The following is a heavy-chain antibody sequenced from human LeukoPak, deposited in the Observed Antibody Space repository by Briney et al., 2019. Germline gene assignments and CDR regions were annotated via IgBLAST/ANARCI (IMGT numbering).Heavy chain of an antibody. CDR2: IWYDGSNK. CDR1: GFTFSSYG. J-gene: IGHJ4*02. Sequence: PGGSLRLSCAASGFTFSSYGMHWVRRAPGKGLEWVAVIWYDGSNKYYADSVKGRFTISRDNSKNTLYLQMNSLRAEDTAVYYCARPYYYGSGSYYTSIDYWGQGTLVTVSS. D-gene: IGHD3-10*01. CDR3: ARPYYYGSGSYYTSIDY. V-gene: IGHV3-33*01.